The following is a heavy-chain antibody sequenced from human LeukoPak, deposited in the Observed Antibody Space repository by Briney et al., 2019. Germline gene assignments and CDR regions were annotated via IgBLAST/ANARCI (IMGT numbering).Heavy chain of an antibody. CDR2: IIPIFGTA. CDR3: ARVAALEGFDP. CDR1: GGTLSSYA. Sequence: GASVKVSCKASGGTLSSYAISWVRQAPGQGLEWMRGIIPIFGTANYAQKFQGRVTITTDESTSTAYMELSSLRSEDTAVYYCARVAALEGFDPWGQGTLVTVSS. J-gene: IGHJ5*02. V-gene: IGHV1-69*05. D-gene: IGHD3-3*01.